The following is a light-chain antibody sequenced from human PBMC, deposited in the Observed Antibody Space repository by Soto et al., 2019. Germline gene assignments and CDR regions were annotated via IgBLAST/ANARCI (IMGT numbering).Light chain of an antibody. J-gene: IGKJ2*01. V-gene: IGKV3-15*01. Sequence: EILMTQSPATLSVSPGERATLSCRASQSVTGALAWYQQKPGQAPRLLIYGASTRATGIPDRFSGSGSGKELTLTISSLQSEDFAVYYCQQYNDWPPYTFGQGTIVEIK. CDR1: QSVTGA. CDR3: QQYNDWPPYT. CDR2: GAS.